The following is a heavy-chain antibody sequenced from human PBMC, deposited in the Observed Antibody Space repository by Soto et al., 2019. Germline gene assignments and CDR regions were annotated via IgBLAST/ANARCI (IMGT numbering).Heavy chain of an antibody. CDR1: GFSLSTSGVG. CDR2: IYWDDDK. Sequence: QITLKESGPTLVKPTQTLTLTCTFSGFSLSTSGVGVGWIRQPPGKALEWLALIYWDDDKRYSPSLKSRLTITKDTSKNQVVLTMTTMDPVDTAPYYCAHRPSYCSGGSCYSGFDYWGQGTLVTVSS. D-gene: IGHD2-15*01. CDR3: AHRPSYCSGGSCYSGFDY. V-gene: IGHV2-5*02. J-gene: IGHJ4*02.